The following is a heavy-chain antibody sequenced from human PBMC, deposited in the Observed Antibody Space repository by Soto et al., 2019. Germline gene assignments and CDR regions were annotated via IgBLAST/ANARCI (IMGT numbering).Heavy chain of an antibody. CDR2: VNPTFGVT. D-gene: IGHD4-17*01. V-gene: IGHV1-46*01. J-gene: IGHJ5*01. CDR1: ENTFTNFF. CDR3: ARVTYGDYNFLDS. Sequence: QGLLIQSGAEVRRPGATVKISCKASENTFTNFFFHWVRQATGRSLEWLGMVNPTFGVTKYEQRFQGRLTMTGDTSTSTVFLEVRGLTSNDTALYFCARVTYGDYNFLDSWGHGTLVTVSS.